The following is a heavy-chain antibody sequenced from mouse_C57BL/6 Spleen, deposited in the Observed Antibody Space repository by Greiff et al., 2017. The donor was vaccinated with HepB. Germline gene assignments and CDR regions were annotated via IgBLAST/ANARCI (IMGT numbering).Heavy chain of an antibody. CDR1: GYTFTDYY. V-gene: IGHV1-19*01. CDR2: INPYNGGT. D-gene: IGHD2-3*01. CDR3: ARKGIYDGDY. Sequence: VQLKESGPVLVKPGASVKMSCKASGYTFTDYYMNWVKQSHGKSLEWIGVINPYNGGTSYNQKFKGKATLTVDKSSSTAYMELNSLTSEDSAVYYCARKGIYDGDYWGQGTTLTVSS. J-gene: IGHJ2*01.